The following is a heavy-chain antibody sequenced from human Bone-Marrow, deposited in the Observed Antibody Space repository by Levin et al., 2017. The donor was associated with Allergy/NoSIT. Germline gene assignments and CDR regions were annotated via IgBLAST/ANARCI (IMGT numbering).Heavy chain of an antibody. CDR1: GGSVSGGRYY. CDR2: VYYGGSS. CDR3: AREDGSTFDY. Sequence: PSETLSLTCSVSGGSVSGGRYYWSWIRQAPGKGLEWIAYVYYGGSSNYNPSLKSRVAVSVDTSNNHFSLKLKSVTAADTAVYYCAREDGSTFDYWGQGVLVTVSS. D-gene: IGHD6-13*01. J-gene: IGHJ4*02. V-gene: IGHV4-61*03.